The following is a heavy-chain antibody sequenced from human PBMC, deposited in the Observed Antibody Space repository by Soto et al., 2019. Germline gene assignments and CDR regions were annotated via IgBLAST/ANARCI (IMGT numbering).Heavy chain of an antibody. J-gene: IGHJ4*01. D-gene: IGHD5-12*01. V-gene: IGHV1-69*08. CDR1: GGTFSNDI. CDR2: IIPLLDIA. CDR3: VRDSPIGSTYSGYDGIDY. Sequence: QVQLVQSGAEVKKPGSSVKVSCKASGGTFSNDIITWVRQAPGQGLEWMGRIIPLLDIANYAQKFQGRVTITADKSTSPAYMELNSLRSEATDVYYCVRDSPIGSTYSGYDGIDYWGHGTLVTVAS.